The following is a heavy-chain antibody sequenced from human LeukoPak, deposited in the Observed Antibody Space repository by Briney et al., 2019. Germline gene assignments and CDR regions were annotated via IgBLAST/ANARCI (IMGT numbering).Heavy chain of an antibody. CDR2: IYTSGST. V-gene: IGHV4-4*07. Sequence: KPSETLSLTCIVPGGSISTYYWTWIRQPAGKGLEWIGRIYTSGSTNYNPSLKTRVTLSVDTSKNQFSLKLTSVTAADTAVYYCARERRELRGDAFDMWGQGTVVTVSS. D-gene: IGHD1-26*01. CDR1: GGSISTYY. CDR3: ARERRELRGDAFDM. J-gene: IGHJ3*02.